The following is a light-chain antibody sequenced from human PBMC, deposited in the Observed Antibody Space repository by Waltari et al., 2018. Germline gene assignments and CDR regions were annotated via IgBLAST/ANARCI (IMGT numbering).Light chain of an antibody. V-gene: IGLV2-14*03. CDR2: DVH. J-gene: IGLJ2*01. CDR1: SSDVGGYYP. Sequence: QSALTQPASVSGSPGQSITIPCPGPSSDVGGYYPVSWYQQHPGNAPNLINSDVHNRPSGISNRFSGSKSGNTASLTISGLQAEDEAHYYCSSYTTSFTLVFGGGTKLTVL. CDR3: SSYTTSFTLV.